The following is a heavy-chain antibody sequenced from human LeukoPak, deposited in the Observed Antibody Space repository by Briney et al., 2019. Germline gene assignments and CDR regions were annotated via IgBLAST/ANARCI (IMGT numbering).Heavy chain of an antibody. CDR2: IKQDGGQI. Sequence: PGGSLRLSCAASEFTFSSYWMSWVRQAPGKGLEWVANIKQDGGQIYYLDSVKGRFTVSRDNAKNSLYLQMNSLRAEDTAVYYCARLGARQMLEYRGQGTLVTVSS. D-gene: IGHD4-17*01. CDR1: EFTFSSYW. V-gene: IGHV3-7*01. J-gene: IGHJ4*02. CDR3: ARLGARQMLEY.